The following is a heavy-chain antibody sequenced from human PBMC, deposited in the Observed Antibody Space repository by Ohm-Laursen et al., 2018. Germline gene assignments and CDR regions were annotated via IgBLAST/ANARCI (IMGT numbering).Heavy chain of an antibody. J-gene: IGHJ4*02. V-gene: IGHV1-69*06. CDR3: ALGSTTPFDS. Sequence: SVKVSCKASGGTFSRYAISWVRQAPGQGLEWVGGIIPLFGTINYAHKFQGRITITADTPTSTAYMELSSLRSEDTAVYYCALGSTTPFDSWGQGTLVTVSS. D-gene: IGHD4-17*01. CDR2: IIPLFGTI. CDR1: GGTFSRYA.